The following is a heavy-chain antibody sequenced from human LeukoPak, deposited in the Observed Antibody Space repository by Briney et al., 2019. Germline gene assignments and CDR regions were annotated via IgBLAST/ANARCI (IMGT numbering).Heavy chain of an antibody. Sequence: SETLSLTCTVSGGSISSSSYYWGWIRQPPGKGLEWIGSIYYSGSTYYNPSLKSRVTISVDTSKNQFSLKLSSVTAADTAVYYCAREGAQWRPFDPWGQGTLVTVSS. D-gene: IGHD6-19*01. CDR3: AREGAQWRPFDP. V-gene: IGHV4-39*07. CDR2: IYYSGST. J-gene: IGHJ5*02. CDR1: GGSISSSSYY.